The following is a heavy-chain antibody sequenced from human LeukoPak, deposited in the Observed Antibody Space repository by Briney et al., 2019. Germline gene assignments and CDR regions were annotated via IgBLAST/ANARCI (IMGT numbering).Heavy chain of an antibody. CDR1: GGSISSYY. D-gene: IGHD3-22*01. CDR3: ARNYYDGSGYYF. J-gene: IGHJ4*02. Sequence: SETLSLTCTVSGGSISSYYWVWIRQPPGKGLEWIGSLYYSGSTHYKPSLKSRVAIFVDTSKNQFSLRLSSVTAADAAVYYCARNYYDGSGYYFWGQGTQVTVSS. CDR2: LYYSGST. V-gene: IGHV4-39*01.